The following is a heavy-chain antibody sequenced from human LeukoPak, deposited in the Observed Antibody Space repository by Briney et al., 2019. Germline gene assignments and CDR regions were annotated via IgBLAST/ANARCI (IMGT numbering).Heavy chain of an antibody. J-gene: IGHJ4*02. CDR2: IYWNDDK. V-gene: IGHV2-5*01. CDR1: GFSLSTSGVG. Sequence: SGPTLVKPTQTLTLTCTFSGFSLSTSGVGVGWIRQPPGKALEWLALIYWNDDKRYSPSLKSRLTITKDTSKNQVVLTMTNMDPVDTATYYCASPVVGDYYGSGSSDYFDYWGQGTLVTVSS. D-gene: IGHD3-10*01. CDR3: ASPVVGDYYGSGSSDYFDY.